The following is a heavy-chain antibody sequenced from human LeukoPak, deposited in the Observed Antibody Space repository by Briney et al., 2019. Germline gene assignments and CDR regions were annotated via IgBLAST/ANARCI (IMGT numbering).Heavy chain of an antibody. CDR1: GFTFSSYW. D-gene: IGHD2-2*02. CDR2: IKQDGSEK. CDR3: ARLGAGGYCSSTSCYTLDY. Sequence: PGGSLRLSCAASGFTFSSYWMSWVRQAPGKGLEWVANIKQDGSEKYYVDSVKGRFTISRDNAKNSLYLQMNSLRAEDTAVYYCARLGAGGYCSSTSCYTLDYWGQGTLVTVSS. V-gene: IGHV3-7*01. J-gene: IGHJ4*02.